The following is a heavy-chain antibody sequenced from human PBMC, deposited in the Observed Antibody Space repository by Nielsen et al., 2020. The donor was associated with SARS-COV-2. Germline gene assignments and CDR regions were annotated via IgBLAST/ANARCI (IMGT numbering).Heavy chain of an antibody. D-gene: IGHD1-26*01. CDR2: ISSSSSTI. J-gene: IGHJ6*03. CDR1: GFTFSSYS. Sequence: GGSLRFSCAASGFTFSSYSMNWVRQAPGKGLEWVSYISSSSSTIYYADSVKGRFTISRDNAKNSLYLQMNSLRDEDTAVYYCAREGELPGDGYYYYYYMDVWGKGTTVTVSS. CDR3: AREGELPGDGYYYYYYMDV. V-gene: IGHV3-48*02.